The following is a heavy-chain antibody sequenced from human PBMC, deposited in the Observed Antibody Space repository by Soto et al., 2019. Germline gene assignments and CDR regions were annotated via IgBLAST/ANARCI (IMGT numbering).Heavy chain of an antibody. CDR3: ARGSGGGDS. J-gene: IGHJ4*02. Sequence: EVQLVESGGGLVQPGGSLRLSCAASGFTFSSYWMTWVRQAPGKGLEWVANIKQDGSEKYYVDSVKGRFTISRDNTKKSLYLQMNSLSTQDTAVYYCARGSGGGDSWGQGTLVTVSS. D-gene: IGHD6-19*01. CDR1: GFTFSSYW. CDR2: IKQDGSEK. V-gene: IGHV3-7*03.